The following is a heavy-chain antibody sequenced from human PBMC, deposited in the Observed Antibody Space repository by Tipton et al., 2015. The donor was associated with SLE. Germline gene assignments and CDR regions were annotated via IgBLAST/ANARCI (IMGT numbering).Heavy chain of an antibody. J-gene: IGHJ4*02. V-gene: IGHV4-59*12. CDR2: MHYTGST. D-gene: IGHD1-26*01. Sequence: TLSLTCTVSRGSMGSYYWSWIRQPPEKGLEWIGYMHYTGSTNYNPSLKSRVTISVDTSKNQLSLNLRSVTAADTAVYYCARDWDSGSTWDYWGQGTLVTVSS. CDR3: ARDWDSGSTWDY. CDR1: RGSMGSYY.